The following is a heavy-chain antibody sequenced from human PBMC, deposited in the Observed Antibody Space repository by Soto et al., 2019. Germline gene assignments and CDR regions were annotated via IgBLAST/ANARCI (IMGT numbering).Heavy chain of an antibody. CDR2: INSDGSST. J-gene: IGHJ4*02. V-gene: IGHV3-74*01. CDR3: ESGGIVVH. Sequence: LGGSLRLSCAASGFTFSNNWMHWVRQAPGKGPVWVSRINSDGSSTYYADSVKGRFTISRDNAKNTLYLQMNSLRADDTAVYYCESGGIVVHWGQGTLVTVSS. CDR1: GFTFSNNW. D-gene: IGHD6-19*01.